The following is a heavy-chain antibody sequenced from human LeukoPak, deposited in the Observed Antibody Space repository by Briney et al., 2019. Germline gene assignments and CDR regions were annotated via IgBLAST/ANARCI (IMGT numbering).Heavy chain of an antibody. CDR2: IYYSGTT. CDR1: GGAITDSAYY. Sequence: PSQTLSLTCTVSGGAITDSAYYWSWLRQFPGKGLEWIVFIYYSGTTNYNPSLKSRLTMSVDTSRTQLSLRLISVTAADAAIYYCARGVTPNYYDTSGPRSYYFDYWGQGTLVTAPS. D-gene: IGHD3-22*01. CDR3: ARGVTPNYYDTSGPRSYYFDY. V-gene: IGHV4-31*03. J-gene: IGHJ4*02.